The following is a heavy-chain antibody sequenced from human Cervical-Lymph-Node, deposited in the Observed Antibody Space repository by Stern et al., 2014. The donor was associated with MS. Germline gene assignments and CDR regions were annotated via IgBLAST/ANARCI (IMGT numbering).Heavy chain of an antibody. Sequence: EVHLVESGGGLVQPGRSLRLYCAASGFTFDECTMHWVRQAPGKGLEWVSGISWNSGNIAYAASVKGRFAISRDNAKNSLYLQMNSLRTEDTAFYYCTRDNPYCTGGTCLGFDYWGQGTLVTVSS. CDR3: TRDNPYCTGGTCLGFDY. D-gene: IGHD2-15*01. CDR1: GFTFDECT. J-gene: IGHJ4*02. V-gene: IGHV3-9*01. CDR2: ISWNSGNI.